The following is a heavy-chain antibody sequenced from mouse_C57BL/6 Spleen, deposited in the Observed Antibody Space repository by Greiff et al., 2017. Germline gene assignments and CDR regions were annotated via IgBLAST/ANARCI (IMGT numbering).Heavy chain of an antibody. CDR3: ARKGYTRGSSPDYAMYY. Sequence: EVQLQQSGPVLVKPGASVKMSCKASGYTFTDYYMNWVKQSHGKSLEWIGVINPYNGGTSYNQKFKGKATLTVDTSSSTAYMELNSLTSEDSAVYYCARKGYTRGSSPDYAMYYWGQGTSVTVSS. V-gene: IGHV1-19*01. D-gene: IGHD1-1*01. CDR2: INPYNGGT. J-gene: IGHJ4*01. CDR1: GYTFTDYY.